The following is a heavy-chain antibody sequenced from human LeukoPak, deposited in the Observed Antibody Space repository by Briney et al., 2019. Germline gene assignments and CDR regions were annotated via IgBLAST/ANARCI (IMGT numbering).Heavy chain of an antibody. D-gene: IGHD3-3*01. Sequence: PGGSLRLSCAASGFTFSSYAMSWVRQAPGKGLEWVSAISGSGGSTYYADSVKGRFTISRDNAKNSLYLQMNSLRAEDTAVYYCAGWYDLWSGYSNDYWGQGTLVTVSS. CDR1: GFTFSSYA. CDR2: ISGSGGST. V-gene: IGHV3-23*01. J-gene: IGHJ4*02. CDR3: AGWYDLWSGYSNDY.